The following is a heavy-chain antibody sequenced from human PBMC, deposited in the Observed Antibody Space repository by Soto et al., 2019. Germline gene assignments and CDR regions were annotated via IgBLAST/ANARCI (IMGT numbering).Heavy chain of an antibody. J-gene: IGHJ5*02. V-gene: IGHV4-59*12. D-gene: IGHD2-21*01. CDR2: IYYSGST. Sequence: PETLSLTCSVLGRSISSYYWSWNRQPPGKGLEWIGYIYYSGSTNYNPSLKSRVTISVDTSKNQFSLRLRSVTAADTAVYYCANLPPRIVVSLLPIPTWGQGILVTVSS. CDR1: GRSISSYY. CDR3: ANLPPRIVVSLLPIPT.